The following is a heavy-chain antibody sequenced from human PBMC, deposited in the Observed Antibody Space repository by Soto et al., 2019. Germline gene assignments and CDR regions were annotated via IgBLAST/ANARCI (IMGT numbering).Heavy chain of an antibody. CDR3: ARESYCSGSSCSLFDN. CDR1: GFTFSSYS. CDR2: ISSSSSTI. V-gene: IGHV3-48*01. Sequence: GGSLRLSCAASGFTFSSYSMNWVRQAPGKGLEWVSYISSSSSTIYYADSVKGRFTISRDNAKNSLHLQMNSLRAEDTAVYYCARESYCSGSSCSLFDNWGQGTLVTVSS. J-gene: IGHJ4*02. D-gene: IGHD2-15*01.